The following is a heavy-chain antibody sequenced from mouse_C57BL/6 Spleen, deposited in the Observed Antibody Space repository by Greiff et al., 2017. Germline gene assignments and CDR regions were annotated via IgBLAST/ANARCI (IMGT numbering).Heavy chain of an antibody. V-gene: IGHV1-82*01. CDR3: AYYGNYHYAMDY. CDR2: IYPGDGDT. J-gene: IGHJ4*01. Sequence: QVQLQQSGPELVKPGASVKISCKASGYAFSSSWMNWVKQRPGKGLEWIGRIYPGDGDTNYNGKFKGKDTLTADKSSSTAYMQLSSLTSEDSAVYFCAYYGNYHYAMDYWGQGTSVTVSS. D-gene: IGHD2-1*01. CDR1: GYAFSSSW.